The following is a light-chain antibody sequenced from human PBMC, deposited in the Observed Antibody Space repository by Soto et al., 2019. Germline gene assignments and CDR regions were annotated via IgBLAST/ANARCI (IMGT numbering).Light chain of an antibody. Sequence: QLVLTQPPSVSGAPGQRVTISCTGSSSNIGARFDVHWYQQLPGTAPKLLIYNNNNRPSGVPDRFSGSRSGTAASLAITGLQAEDEADYYCQSYDSSLSGSFVIFGGGTKLTVL. V-gene: IGLV1-40*01. CDR3: QSYDSSLSGSFVI. CDR2: NNN. CDR1: SSNIGARFD. J-gene: IGLJ2*01.